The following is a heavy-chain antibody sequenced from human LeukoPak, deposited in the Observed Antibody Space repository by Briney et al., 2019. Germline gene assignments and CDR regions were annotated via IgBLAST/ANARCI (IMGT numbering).Heavy chain of an antibody. D-gene: IGHD3-9*01. CDR1: GFTFSSYS. CDR3: ARGAETIFFVEGESHWFDP. Sequence: PGGSLRLSCAASGFTFSSYSMNWVRQAPGKGLEWVSSISSSSSYKYYGDSVKGRFTISRDNAKNSLYLQMNSLRAEDTAVYYCARGAETIFFVEGESHWFDPWGQGTLVTVSS. CDR2: ISSSSSYK. J-gene: IGHJ5*02. V-gene: IGHV3-21*01.